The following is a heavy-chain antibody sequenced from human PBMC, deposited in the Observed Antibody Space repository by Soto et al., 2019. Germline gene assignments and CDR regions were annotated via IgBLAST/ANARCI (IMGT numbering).Heavy chain of an antibody. CDR2: FNSDGST. J-gene: IGHJ6*02. CDR1: GFTVNSNY. CDR3: SRMVTMLRGLTRLAYGMDV. Sequence: PGGSLRLSCAASGFTVNSNYINWVRQAPGKGLEWVSVFNSDGSTYYAESVAGRFTISRHNSKNTVYLQMNSLRAEDTAVYYCSRMVTMLRGLTRLAYGMDVWGQGTTVTVSS. V-gene: IGHV3-53*04. D-gene: IGHD3-10*01.